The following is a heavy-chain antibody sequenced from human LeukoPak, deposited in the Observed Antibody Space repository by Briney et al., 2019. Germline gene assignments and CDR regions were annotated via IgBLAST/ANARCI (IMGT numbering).Heavy chain of an antibody. CDR1: GGSISSSSYY. V-gene: IGHV4-39*01. CDR3: ARHSPYFYGGDAFDI. D-gene: IGHD3-9*01. J-gene: IGHJ3*02. CDR2: IYYSGST. Sequence: SETLSLTCTVSGGSISSSSYYWGWIRQPPGKGLEWIGSIYYSGSTYYNPSLKSRVTISVDTSKNQFSLKLRSVTAADTAVYYCARHSPYFYGGDAFDIWGQGTMVTVSS.